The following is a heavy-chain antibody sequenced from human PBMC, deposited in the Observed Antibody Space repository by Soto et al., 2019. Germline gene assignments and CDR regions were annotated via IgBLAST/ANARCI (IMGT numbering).Heavy chain of an antibody. D-gene: IGHD3-3*01. V-gene: IGHV1-18*01. CDR2: ISAYNGKT. CDR1: GYTFTSYG. Sequence: ASVKVSCKASGYTFTSYGISWMRQAPGQGLEWMGWISAYNGKTNYAQKLQGRVTMTTDTSTSTAYMELRSLRSDDTAVYYCARDLPGGRFFRASDAFDIWGQGTMVTVSS. CDR3: ARDLPGGRFFRASDAFDI. J-gene: IGHJ3*02.